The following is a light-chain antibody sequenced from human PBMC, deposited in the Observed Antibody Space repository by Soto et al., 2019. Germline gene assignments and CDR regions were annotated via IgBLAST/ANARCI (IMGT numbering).Light chain of an antibody. Sequence: QSALTQPPSASGSPGQSVAISCTGTSSDVGGYNYVSWYQQHPGKAPKLMIYEVNKRPSGVPDRFSGSKSGNTASLTVSGLQAEDEADYYCSSYVGSRTVVFGGGTKLTVL. V-gene: IGLV2-8*01. J-gene: IGLJ2*01. CDR2: EVN. CDR1: SSDVGGYNY. CDR3: SSYVGSRTVV.